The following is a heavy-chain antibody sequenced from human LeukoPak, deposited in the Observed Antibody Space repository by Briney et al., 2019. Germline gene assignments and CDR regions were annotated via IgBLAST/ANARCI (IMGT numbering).Heavy chain of an antibody. CDR3: ATLGVAGEGADY. J-gene: IGHJ4*02. CDR1: AFSFSLYA. Sequence: GGSLRLSCAASAFSFSLYAMHWVRQAPGKGLEWVGLISYNGTDTYYPDSVEGRFNISRDNSNNILYLQMNNLRPEDTAVYYCATLGVAGEGADYWGQGTLVTVSS. D-gene: IGHD6-19*01. V-gene: IGHV3-30*08. CDR2: ISYNGTDT.